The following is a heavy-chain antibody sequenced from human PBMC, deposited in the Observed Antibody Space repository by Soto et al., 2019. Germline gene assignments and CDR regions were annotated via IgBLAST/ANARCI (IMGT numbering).Heavy chain of an antibody. CDR3: ARKEAVAGTDYYYYGMDV. CDR2: IIPIFGTA. V-gene: IGHV1-69*12. D-gene: IGHD6-19*01. Sequence: QVQLVQSGAEVKKPGSSVKVSCKASGGTFSSYAISWVRQAPGQGLEWMGGIIPIFGTANYAQKFQGRVTITADXXMXTXSMELSSLRSEYTAVYYCARKEAVAGTDYYYYGMDVWGQGTTVTVSS. J-gene: IGHJ6*02. CDR1: GGTFSSYA.